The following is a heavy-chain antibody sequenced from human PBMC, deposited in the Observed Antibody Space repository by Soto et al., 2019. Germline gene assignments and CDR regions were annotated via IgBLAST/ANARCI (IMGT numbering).Heavy chain of an antibody. D-gene: IGHD2-2*01. Sequence: QAQLAESGGGVVQPGRSLRLSCAASGFTLSDFAMHWVRQAPGKGLEWVALISNDGGYQHYGDSVRGRFTISRDNSKHMLYLQMTSLRLEDTAVYYCARAMPGMDVWGQGTTVTVSS. CDR2: ISNDGGYQ. CDR3: ARAMPGMDV. V-gene: IGHV3-30-3*01. CDR1: GFTLSDFA. J-gene: IGHJ6*02.